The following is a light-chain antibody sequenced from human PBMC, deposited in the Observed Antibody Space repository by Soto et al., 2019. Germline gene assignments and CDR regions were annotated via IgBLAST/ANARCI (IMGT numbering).Light chain of an antibody. CDR3: QKYGSSRRK. CDR2: GAS. J-gene: IGKJ1*01. Sequence: EIVLTQSPGTLSLSPVERATLSCMASQSVSSSYLAWYQQKPGQAPRLLIYGASSRATGIPDRFSGSGSGTDFTLTISRLEPEDFAVYYCQKYGSSRRKFGQGTKVDIK. CDR1: QSVSSSY. V-gene: IGKV3-20*01.